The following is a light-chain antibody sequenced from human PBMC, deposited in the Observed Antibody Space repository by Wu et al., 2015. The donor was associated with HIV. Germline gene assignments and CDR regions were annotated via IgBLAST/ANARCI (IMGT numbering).Light chain of an antibody. CDR3: QQYNNWPPWS. CDR1: QTVKNN. CDR2: GAS. V-gene: IGKV3-15*01. J-gene: IGKJ2*03. Sequence: EIVMTQFPVTLSVSPGESATLSCRASQTVKNNLAWSQQKPGQAPRLLIYGASTRATGIPVRFSGSGSGTEFTLTISSLQSEDFAVYYCQQYNNWPPWSFGQGTKLEIK.